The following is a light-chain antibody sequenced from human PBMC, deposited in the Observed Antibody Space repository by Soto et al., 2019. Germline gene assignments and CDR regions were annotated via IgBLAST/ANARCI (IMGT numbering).Light chain of an antibody. CDR1: QSITDW. J-gene: IGKJ1*01. V-gene: IGKV1-5*03. CDR3: QQYDAYPWT. CDR2: RAS. Sequence: DLQMTQSPSTLSASVGDRVTITCRASQSITDWLAWYQQKPGKAPILLIYRASSLKSGAPSRFSGSGSGTEFTLTISSLQPDDFATYYCQQYDAYPWTCGQGTRVEIK.